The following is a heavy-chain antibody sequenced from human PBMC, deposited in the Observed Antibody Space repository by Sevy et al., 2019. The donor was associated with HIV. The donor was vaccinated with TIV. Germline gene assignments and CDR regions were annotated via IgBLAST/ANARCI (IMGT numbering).Heavy chain of an antibody. CDR2: ISGSGGST. D-gene: IGHD6-13*01. J-gene: IGHJ6*02. Sequence: GGSLRLSCAASGFTFSSYAMSWVRQAPGKGLEWVSAISGSGGSTYYADSVKGRFTISRNNSKNTLYLKMNSLRAEDTAVYYCAKGKQQLVRDYYYYGMDVWGQGTTVTVSS. CDR3: AKGKQQLVRDYYYYGMDV. V-gene: IGHV3-23*01. CDR1: GFTFSSYA.